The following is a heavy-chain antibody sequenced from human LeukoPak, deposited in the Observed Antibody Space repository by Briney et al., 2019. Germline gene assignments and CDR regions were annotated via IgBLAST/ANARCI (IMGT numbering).Heavy chain of an antibody. J-gene: IGHJ4*02. CDR1: GYIFTSYT. Sequence: ASVKVSCKASGYIFTSYTTNWVRQAPGQGLEWMGWINTNTGNPTYAQGFKGRFVFSLDTSVSTAYLQISSLKAEDTAVYYCARDPPSRAGTSTTKLGRYSGYHPGAPFFEVNYWGQGTLVTVSS. D-gene: IGHD5-12*01. V-gene: IGHV7-4-1*02. CDR3: ARDPPSRAGTSTTKLGRYSGYHPGAPFFEVNY. CDR2: INTNTGNP.